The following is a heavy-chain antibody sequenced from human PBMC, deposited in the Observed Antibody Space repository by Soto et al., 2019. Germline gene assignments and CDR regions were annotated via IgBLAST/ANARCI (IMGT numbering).Heavy chain of an antibody. Sequence: QVQLVQSGAEVKKPGSSVKVSCKASGGTFSSYTISWVRQAPGQGLEWMGRIIPILGIANYAQKFQGRVTITADKXXSXAXXELSSLRAEDTAVYYCAREPISALIMSYYYYGMDVWGQGTTVTVSS. CDR1: GGTFSSYT. V-gene: IGHV1-69*08. CDR3: AREPISALIMSYYYYGMDV. D-gene: IGHD3-16*01. CDR2: IIPILGIA. J-gene: IGHJ6*02.